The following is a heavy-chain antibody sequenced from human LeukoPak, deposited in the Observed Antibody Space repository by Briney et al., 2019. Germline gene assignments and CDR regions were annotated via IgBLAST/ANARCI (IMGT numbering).Heavy chain of an antibody. J-gene: IGHJ3*02. V-gene: IGHV3-30-3*01. Sequence: PGGSLRLSCAASGFTFSSYAMHWVRQAPGKGLEWVAVISSDGNNKYYADSVKGRFTISRDNSKNTLYLQMNSLRAEDTAVYYCARDRVVGLGIDNAFDIWGHGTMVTVSS. CDR3: ARDRVVGLGIDNAFDI. CDR1: GFTFSSYA. CDR2: ISSDGNNK. D-gene: IGHD2-15*01.